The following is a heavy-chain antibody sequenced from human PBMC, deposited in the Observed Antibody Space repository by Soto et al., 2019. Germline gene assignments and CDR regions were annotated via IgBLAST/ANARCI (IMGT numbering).Heavy chain of an antibody. CDR3: ARKYCSGGSCYSGYYYMDV. V-gene: IGHV4-34*01. J-gene: IGHJ6*03. D-gene: IGHD2-15*01. CDR2: INHSGST. Sequence: SETLSLTCAVYGGSFSGYYWSWLRQPPGKGLEWIGEINHSGSTNYNPSLKSRVTISVDTSKNQFSLKLSSVTAADTAVYYCARKYCSGGSCYSGYYYMDVWGKGTTVTVSS. CDR1: GGSFSGYY.